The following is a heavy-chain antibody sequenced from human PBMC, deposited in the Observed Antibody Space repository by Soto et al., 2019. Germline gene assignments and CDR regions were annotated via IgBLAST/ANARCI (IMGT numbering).Heavy chain of an antibody. J-gene: IGHJ4*02. CDR2: INTDGSST. D-gene: IGHD2-2*02. V-gene: IGHV3-74*01. CDR3: GRGGCSRTSCYILDY. Sequence: EVQVVESGGGLVQPGGSLRLSCAASGFTFSSYWMHWVRQAPGKGLVWVSRINTDGSSTDYADSVKGRFTISRDNAKNTLYLQTNSLRGEDTAVYYCGRGGCSRTSCYILDYWGQGTLVTVSS. CDR1: GFTFSSYW.